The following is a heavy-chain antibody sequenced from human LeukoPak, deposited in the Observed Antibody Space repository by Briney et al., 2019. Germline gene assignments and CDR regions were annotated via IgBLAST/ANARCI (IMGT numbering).Heavy chain of an antibody. Sequence: TSETLSLICTVSGGSISGDNSNWGWIRQPPGKGLEWIGSLYYSGTTYSYYNPSLTGRVIISVGPSKNQFSLRLSSAPAADTALYYCARRMVVDGVTDDANFDFWGQGTLVTVSS. D-gene: IGHD3-10*01. CDR2: LYYSGTTYS. CDR3: ARRMVVDGVTDDANFDF. J-gene: IGHJ4*02. V-gene: IGHV4-39*01. CDR1: GGSISGDNSN.